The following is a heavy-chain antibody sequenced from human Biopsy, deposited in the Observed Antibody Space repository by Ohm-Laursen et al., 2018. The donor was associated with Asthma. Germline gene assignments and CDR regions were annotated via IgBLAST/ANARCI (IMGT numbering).Heavy chain of an antibody. V-gene: IGHV4-39*01. J-gene: IGHJ4*02. D-gene: IGHD2-2*01. CDR1: SGSGGYMRSGNYY. Sequence: SETLSLTCSLSSGSGGYMRSGNYYWGWIRQPPGKGLEWIGSIYYSGTTYYSPSLKSRVTISVDTSKNHFSLILSSVTAADTAVYYCARHDHRRDTYADFWGQGTLVTVSS. CDR2: IYYSGTT. CDR3: ARHDHRRDTYADF.